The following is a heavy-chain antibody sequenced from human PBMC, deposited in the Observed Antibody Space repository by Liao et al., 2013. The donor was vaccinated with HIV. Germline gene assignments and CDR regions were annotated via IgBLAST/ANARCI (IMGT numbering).Heavy chain of an antibody. CDR1: GGSMRGGYS. CDR3: AISRGYYYYYMDV. J-gene: IGHJ6*03. D-gene: IGHD2/OR15-2a*01. Sequence: QLQLLESGSGLVKPSQTLSLTCDVSGGSMRGGYSWTWIRQSPGKGLEWIGYSFHGGSTFYNPSLKGRVTISVDRSKNQFSLKLSSVTAADTAVYYCAISRGYYYYYMDVWGKGTTVTVSS. CDR2: SFHGGST. V-gene: IGHV4-30-2*06.